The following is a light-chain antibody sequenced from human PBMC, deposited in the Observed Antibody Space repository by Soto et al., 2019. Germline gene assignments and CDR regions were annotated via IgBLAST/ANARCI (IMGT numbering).Light chain of an antibody. V-gene: IGLV2-8*01. CDR2: EVT. J-gene: IGLJ2*01. CDR3: SSHAGTKVV. Sequence: QSALTQPPSASGSPGQSVTISCAGTSSDVGAYNYVSWYQQHPGKAPKLMIYEVTKRPSGVPDRFSGSKSGNTASLTVSGLQVEDEADYYCSSHAGTKVVFGGGIKLTVL. CDR1: SSDVGAYNY.